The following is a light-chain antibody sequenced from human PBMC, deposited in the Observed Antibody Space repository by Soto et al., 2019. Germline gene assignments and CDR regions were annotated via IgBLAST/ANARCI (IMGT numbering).Light chain of an antibody. CDR3: QQHGTSPI. CDR2: GAS. J-gene: IGKJ4*01. CDR1: QAVSSIL. V-gene: IGKV3-20*01. Sequence: EVVLTQSPGTLSLSPGERATLSCRASQAVSSILLAWYQQKPGQAPRLLIYGASSRATGIPDMFSGSGSGTDFTLTVSRLEPEDFAVYYCQQHGTSPIFGGGTKV.